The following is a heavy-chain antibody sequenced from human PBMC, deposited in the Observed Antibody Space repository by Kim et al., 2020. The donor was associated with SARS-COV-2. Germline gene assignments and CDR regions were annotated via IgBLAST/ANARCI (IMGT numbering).Heavy chain of an antibody. V-gene: IGHV4-34*01. Sequence: SETLSLTCAVYGGSFSGYYWSWIRQPPGKGLEWIGEINHSGSTNYNPSLKSRVSISVDTSKNRFSLKLSSVTAADTAVYYFARVGGVITFGGVIARNGVFDYWGQGTLVTVSS. D-gene: IGHD3-16*02. CDR2: INHSGST. CDR3: ARVGGVITFGGVIARNGVFDY. J-gene: IGHJ4*02. CDR1: GGSFSGYY.